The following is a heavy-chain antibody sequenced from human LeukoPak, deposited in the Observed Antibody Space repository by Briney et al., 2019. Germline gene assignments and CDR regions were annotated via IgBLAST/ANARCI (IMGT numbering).Heavy chain of an antibody. CDR3: ARDAGTLVVVPAATFDY. D-gene: IGHD2-2*01. Sequence: GGSLRLSCAASGFTFSSYAMHWVRQAPGKGLEWVAVISYDGGNKYYADSVKGRFTISRDNSKNTLYLQMNSLRAEDTAVYYCARDAGTLVVVPAATFDYWGQGTLVTVSS. CDR2: ISYDGGNK. J-gene: IGHJ4*02. CDR1: GFTFSSYA. V-gene: IGHV3-30-3*01.